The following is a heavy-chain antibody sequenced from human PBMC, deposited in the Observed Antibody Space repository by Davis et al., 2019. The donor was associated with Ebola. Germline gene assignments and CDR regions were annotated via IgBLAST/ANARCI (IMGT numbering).Heavy chain of an antibody. V-gene: IGHV4-59*11. Sequence: SETLSLTCTVSGGSISRHYWSWIRQPPGKGLEWLGYVYYSGDTDYNPSLKSRVAMSVDTSKNQFSLKLTSVTAADTAVYFCASSTIEARRRGNYFESWGQGTLVTVSS. J-gene: IGHJ4*02. CDR1: GGSISRHY. CDR3: ASSTIEARRRGNYFES. CDR2: VYYSGDT. D-gene: IGHD4/OR15-4a*01.